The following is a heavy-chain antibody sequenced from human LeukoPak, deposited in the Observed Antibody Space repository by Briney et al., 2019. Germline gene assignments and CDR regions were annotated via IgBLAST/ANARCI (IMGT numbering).Heavy chain of an antibody. CDR2: ISYDGSNK. V-gene: IGHV3-30-3*01. J-gene: IGHJ4*02. CDR1: GFTFSSYA. CDR3: ARGEVYDSHFDY. D-gene: IGHD3-22*01. Sequence: QPGGSLRLSCAASGFTFSSYAMHWVRQAPGKGLEWVAVISYDGSNKYYADSVKGRFTISRDNSKNTLYLQMNSLRAEDTAVYYCARGEVYDSHFDYWGQGTLVTVSS.